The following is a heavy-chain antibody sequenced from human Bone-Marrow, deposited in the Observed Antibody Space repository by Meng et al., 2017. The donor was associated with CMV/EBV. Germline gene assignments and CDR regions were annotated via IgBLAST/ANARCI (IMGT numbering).Heavy chain of an antibody. CDR1: INSGGYY. V-gene: IGHV4-31*02. Sequence: INSGGYYWSWIRQHPGKGLEWIGYIYYSGSTYYNPSLKSRVTISVDTSKNQFSLKLSSVTAADTAAYYCARNPRYCTNGVCHTLVDYWGQGTLVTVSS. D-gene: IGHD2-8*01. J-gene: IGHJ4*02. CDR2: IYYSGST. CDR3: ARNPRYCTNGVCHTLVDY.